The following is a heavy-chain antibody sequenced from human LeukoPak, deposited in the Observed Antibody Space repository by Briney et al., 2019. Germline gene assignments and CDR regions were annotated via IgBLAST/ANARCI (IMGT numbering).Heavy chain of an antibody. J-gene: IGHJ6*03. CDR3: AKATYCSSSSCKPGLYYYYYMDV. V-gene: IGHV3-30*02. D-gene: IGHD2-2*01. CDR2: IRYDGSNK. Sequence: TGGSLRLSCAASGFTFSSYGMHWVRQAPGKGLEWVAFIRYDGSNKYYADSVKGRFTISRDNSKNTLYLQMNSLRVEDTAVYYCAKATYCSSSSCKPGLYYYYYMDVWGKGTTVTVSS. CDR1: GFTFSSYG.